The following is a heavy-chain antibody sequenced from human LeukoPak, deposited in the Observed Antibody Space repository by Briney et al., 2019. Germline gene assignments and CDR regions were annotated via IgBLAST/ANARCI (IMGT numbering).Heavy chain of an antibody. Sequence: GGSLRLSCAAPGFTFSSYWMSWVRQAPGKGLEWVANIKQDGSEKYYVDSVKGRFTISRDNAKNSLYLQMNSLRAEDTAVYYCARGIDILTGYYKLAEYFQHWGQGTLVTVSS. J-gene: IGHJ1*01. CDR1: GFTFSSYW. CDR2: IKQDGSEK. D-gene: IGHD3-9*01. CDR3: ARGIDILTGYYKLAEYFQH. V-gene: IGHV3-7*03.